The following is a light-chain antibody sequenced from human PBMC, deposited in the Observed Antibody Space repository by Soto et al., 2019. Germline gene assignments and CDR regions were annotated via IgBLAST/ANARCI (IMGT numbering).Light chain of an antibody. CDR1: SSNIGAGYD. Sequence: QSVLTQPPSVSGAPGQRVTISCTGSSSNIGAGYDVHWYQQLPGTAPKLLIYGNSNRPSGVPXXFSGSKSGTSASLAITGXXAXDXXXXXXXSYDSSLSVVFGGGTKLTVL. V-gene: IGLV1-40*01. J-gene: IGLJ2*01. CDR3: XSYDSSLSVV. CDR2: GNS.